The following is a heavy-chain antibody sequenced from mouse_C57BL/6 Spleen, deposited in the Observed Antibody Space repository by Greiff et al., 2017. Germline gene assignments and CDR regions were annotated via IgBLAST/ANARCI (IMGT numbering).Heavy chain of an antibody. J-gene: IGHJ4*01. V-gene: IGHV1-82*01. Sequence: QVQLQQSGPELVKPGASVKISCKASGYAFSSSWMNWVKQRPGKGLEWIGRIYPGDGDTNYNGKFKGKATLTADKSSSTAYMQLSSLTSEDSAVYFCARRPYYSNLYAMDYWGQGTSVTVSS. D-gene: IGHD2-5*01. CDR2: IYPGDGDT. CDR1: GYAFSSSW. CDR3: ARRPYYSNLYAMDY.